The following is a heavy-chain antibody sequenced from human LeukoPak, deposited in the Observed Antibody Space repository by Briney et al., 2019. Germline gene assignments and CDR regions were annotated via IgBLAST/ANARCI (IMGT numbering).Heavy chain of an antibody. CDR2: ISGSGDYT. CDR1: GFTFSSHG. J-gene: IGHJ6*03. Sequence: GGTLRLSCAASGFTFSSHGMSWVRQAPGKGLEWVSTISGSGDYTYYADSVKGRFTISRDNSKNTLYLQMNSLRAEDTAVYYCAKHGRFGDYYYYYYMDVWGKGTTVTISS. V-gene: IGHV3-23*01. D-gene: IGHD3-10*01. CDR3: AKHGRFGDYYYYYYMDV.